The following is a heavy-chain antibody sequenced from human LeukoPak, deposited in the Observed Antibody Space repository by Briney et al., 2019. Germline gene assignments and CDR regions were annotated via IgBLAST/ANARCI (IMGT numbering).Heavy chain of an antibody. V-gene: IGHV3-74*01. D-gene: IGHD2/OR15-2a*01. Sequence: GGSLRLSCAASGFTVTSNWIHWVRQAPGKGLVWVSRIDDAGSGTSYADSVKGRFTISRDTAKNTVYLQMNSLRVDDTAVYYCATVSDLWGQGTLVTVSS. CDR1: GFTVTSNW. J-gene: IGHJ5*02. CDR2: IDDAGSGT. CDR3: ATVSDL.